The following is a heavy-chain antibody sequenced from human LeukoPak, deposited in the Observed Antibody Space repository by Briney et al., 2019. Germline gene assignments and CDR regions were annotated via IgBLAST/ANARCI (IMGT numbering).Heavy chain of an antibody. CDR3: VRDSDYQRNSGGLYAHYDALDI. CDR1: EFTFSTFW. CDR2: IKADGSVK. Sequence: GGSLRLSCAASEFTFSTFWMSWVRQARGKGLEWVANIKADGSVKHYVDSVEGRFSISRDNARSSLYLQMNSLRAEDTAVYYCVRDSDYQRNSGGLYAHYDALDIWGHGTMVTVS. V-gene: IGHV3-7*01. J-gene: IGHJ3*02. D-gene: IGHD2-21*01.